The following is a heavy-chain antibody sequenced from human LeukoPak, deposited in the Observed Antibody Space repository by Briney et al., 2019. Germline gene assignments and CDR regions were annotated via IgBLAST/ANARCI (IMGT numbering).Heavy chain of an antibody. J-gene: IGHJ4*02. CDR3: ARKDGDY. Sequence: SETLSLTCTVSGGSISSYYWSWIRQPPGKGLEWIGYIYYSGSTNYNPSLKSRVTISVDTSKNRFSLKLSSVTAADTAMYYCARKDGDYWGQGTLVTVSS. CDR1: GGSISSYY. CDR2: IYYSGST. V-gene: IGHV4-59*12.